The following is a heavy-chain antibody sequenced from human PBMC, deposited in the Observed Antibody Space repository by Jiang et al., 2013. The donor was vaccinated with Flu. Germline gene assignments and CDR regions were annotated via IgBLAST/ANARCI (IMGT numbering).Heavy chain of an antibody. V-gene: IGHV3-48*01. J-gene: IGHJ3*02. CDR1: GFTFSSYS. Sequence: SGFTFSSYSMNWVRQAPGKGLEWVSYISSSSSTIYYADSVKGRFTISRDNAKNSLYLQMNSLRAEDTAVYYCARDRYSGSYYVWAFDIWGQGTMVTVSS. CDR2: ISSSSSTI. D-gene: IGHD1-26*01. CDR3: ARDRYSGSYYVWAFDI.